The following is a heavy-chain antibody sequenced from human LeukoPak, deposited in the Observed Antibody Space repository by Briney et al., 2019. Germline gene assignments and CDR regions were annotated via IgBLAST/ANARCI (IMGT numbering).Heavy chain of an antibody. CDR3: ARADMATITIDY. D-gene: IGHD5-24*01. Sequence: GSLRLSCAASGFTFSSYSMNWVRQAPGKGLEWVSYISSSGSNIYYADSVKGRFTISRDNAKNSLYLQMNSLRVEDTAVYYCARADMATITIDYWGQGTLVTVSS. V-gene: IGHV3-48*04. CDR1: GFTFSSYS. CDR2: ISSSGSNI. J-gene: IGHJ4*02.